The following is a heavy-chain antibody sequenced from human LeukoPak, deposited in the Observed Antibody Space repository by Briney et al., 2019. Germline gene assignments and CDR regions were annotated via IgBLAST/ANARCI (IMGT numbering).Heavy chain of an antibody. Sequence: TGGSLRLSCLTSGFTFSTNAMSWVRQAPGKGLEWISGISGSGASTYYADSVTGRFTISRDNSRNTLYLQMNSLRGDDTAVYYCANDVGKWESLHFFDYWGQGTLVTVSS. D-gene: IGHD1-26*01. J-gene: IGHJ4*02. CDR2: ISGSGAST. CDR3: ANDVGKWESLHFFDY. V-gene: IGHV3-23*01. CDR1: GFTFSTNA.